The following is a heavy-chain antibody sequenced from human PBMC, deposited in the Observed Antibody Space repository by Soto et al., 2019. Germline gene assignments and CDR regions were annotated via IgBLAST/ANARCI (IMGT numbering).Heavy chain of an antibody. Sequence: EVQLVESGGGLVQPGGSLKLSCAASGFTFSDSAMHWVRQASGKELEWVGRIRSKPNSYATEYAASVTGRFTISRDDSKNTAYLHMNSLKTEDTAVYYCTSFCSSCFFDYWGQGTLVTVSA. D-gene: IGHD6-13*01. CDR2: IRSKPNSYAT. J-gene: IGHJ4*02. V-gene: IGHV3-73*01. CDR1: GFTFSDSA. CDR3: TSFCSSCFFDY.